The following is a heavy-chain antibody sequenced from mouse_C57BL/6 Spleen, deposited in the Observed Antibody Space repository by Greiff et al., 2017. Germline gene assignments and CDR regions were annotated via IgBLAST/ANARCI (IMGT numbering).Heavy chain of an antibody. J-gene: IGHJ2*01. D-gene: IGHD1-1*01. Sequence: QVQLKESGPGLVQPSQSLSITCTVSGFSLTSYGVHWVRQSPGKGLEWLGVIWSGGSTDYNAAFISRLSISKDNSKSQVFFKMNSLQADDTAIYYCARNDPPSDYYGSSHFDYWGQGTTLTVSS. CDR3: ARNDPPSDYYGSSHFDY. V-gene: IGHV2-2*01. CDR2: IWSGGST. CDR1: GFSLTSYG.